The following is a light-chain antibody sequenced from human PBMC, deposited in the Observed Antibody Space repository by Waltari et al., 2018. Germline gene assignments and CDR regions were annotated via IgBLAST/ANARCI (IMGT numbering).Light chain of an antibody. J-gene: IGLJ3*02. CDR1: NSDVGNYNY. Sequence: QSALTQPASVSGSPGQSITISCTGTNSDVGNYNYVSWYQQDPGKAPKLIIYDVSYRPSGVSNRFSGSKSRNTASLTISGLQAEDEADYYCRSYTNTNTRVFGGGTKLTVL. CDR3: RSYTNTNTRV. CDR2: DVS. V-gene: IGLV2-14*03.